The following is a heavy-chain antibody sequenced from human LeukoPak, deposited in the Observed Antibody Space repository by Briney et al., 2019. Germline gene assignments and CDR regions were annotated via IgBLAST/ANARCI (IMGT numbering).Heavy chain of an antibody. D-gene: IGHD2-2*01. CDR1: VFTFRSYA. V-gene: IGHV3-30*01. CDR3: ARGYCSSTFCDLDFDY. J-gene: IGHJ4*02. CDR2: ISYDGSNK. Sequence: PGGSLRLSCAASVFTFRSYAMHWVRQAPGRGLEGVAIISYDGSNKHYADSVRGRFTISRDNSKNTLYLQMNSLRLEDTAVYYCARGYCSSTFCDLDFDYWGQGTLATVSS.